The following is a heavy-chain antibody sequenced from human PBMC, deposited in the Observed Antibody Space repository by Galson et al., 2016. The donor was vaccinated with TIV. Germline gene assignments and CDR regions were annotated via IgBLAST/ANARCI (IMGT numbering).Heavy chain of an antibody. J-gene: IGHJ3*01. D-gene: IGHD2-15*01. CDR3: ARLGYCNGDNCLADDAFAL. CDR2: IYPGDSDT. CDR1: GYRFATSW. Sequence: QSGAEVKEPGESLKISCKGSGYRFATSWIGWVRQMPGKGLEWMGIIYPGDSDTRYSRSFQGQVTISADKSTKTAYLQWRSLKASDTAVYYCARLGYCNGDNCLADDAFALWGQGTMVTVSA. V-gene: IGHV5-51*01.